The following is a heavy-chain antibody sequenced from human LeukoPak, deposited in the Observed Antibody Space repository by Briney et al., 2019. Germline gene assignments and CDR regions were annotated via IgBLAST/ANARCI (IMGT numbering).Heavy chain of an antibody. J-gene: IGHJ4*02. CDR2: IYHSGST. CDR1: GGSISSYY. CDR3: AKDVNGYAYVDY. D-gene: IGHD3-16*01. Sequence: SETLSLTCTVSGGSISSYYWSWIRQPPGKGLEWIGYIYHSGSTYYNPSLKSRVTISVDRSKNQFSLKLSSVTAADTAMYYCAKDVNGYAYVDYWGQGSLVTVSS. V-gene: IGHV4-59*12.